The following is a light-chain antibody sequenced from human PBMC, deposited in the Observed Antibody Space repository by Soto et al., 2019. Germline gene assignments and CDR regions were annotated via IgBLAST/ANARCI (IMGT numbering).Light chain of an antibody. J-gene: IGKJ1*01. CDR3: QQYGSSPWT. CDR1: QTIRSNY. Sequence: ETVLTQSPGTLSLSPGERATLSCRASQTIRSNYLAWYRQTPGHAPRLLIYGASNRATGIADRFSGSGSGTDFPLIISRLEPEDFALYYCQQYGSSPWTFGQGTKVQIK. V-gene: IGKV3-20*01. CDR2: GAS.